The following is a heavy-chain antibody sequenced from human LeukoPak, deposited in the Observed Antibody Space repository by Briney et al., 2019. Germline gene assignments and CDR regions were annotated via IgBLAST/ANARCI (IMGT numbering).Heavy chain of an antibody. CDR2: IIAIFGTA. V-gene: IGHV1-69*06. CDR1: GGTLSSYA. D-gene: IGHD1-1*01. J-gene: IGHJ5*02. Sequence: SVTVSCKTSGGTLSSYAINWVRQAPGQGLEWMGRIIAIFGTANYAQKFQGRVSITADKSTNTAYMELSSLRSEDTAVYYCARDQSAITTSNWFDPWGQGTLVTVSS. CDR3: ARDQSAITTSNWFDP.